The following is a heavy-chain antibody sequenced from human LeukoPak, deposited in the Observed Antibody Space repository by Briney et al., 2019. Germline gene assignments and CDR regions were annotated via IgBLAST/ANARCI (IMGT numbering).Heavy chain of an antibody. CDR3: ARDPNPYYDFWSGSLDY. J-gene: IGHJ4*02. V-gene: IGHV3-21*01. Sequence: PGRSLGLSCAASGFTFSSYSMNWVRQAPGKGLEWVSSISSSSSYIYYADSVRGRFTISRDNAKNSLYLQMNSLRAEDTAVYYCARDPNPYYDFWSGSLDYWGQGTLVTVSS. CDR1: GFTFSSYS. CDR2: ISSSSSYI. D-gene: IGHD3-3*01.